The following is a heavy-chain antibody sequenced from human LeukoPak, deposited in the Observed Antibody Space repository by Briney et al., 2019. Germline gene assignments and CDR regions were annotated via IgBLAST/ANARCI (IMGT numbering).Heavy chain of an antibody. CDR1: GGSFSGYY. J-gene: IGHJ3*02. CDR3: ARGRVRGLLWFGDAFDI. CDR2: INHSGST. D-gene: IGHD3-10*01. Sequence: SETLSLTCAVYGGSFSGYYWSWIRQPPGKGLEWIGEINHSGSTNYNPSLKSRVTISVDTSKNQFSLKLSSVTAADTAVYYCARGRVRGLLWFGDAFDIWGQGTMVTVSP. V-gene: IGHV4-34*01.